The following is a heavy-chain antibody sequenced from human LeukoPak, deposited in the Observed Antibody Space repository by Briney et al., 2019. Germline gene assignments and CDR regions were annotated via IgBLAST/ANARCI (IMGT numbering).Heavy chain of an antibody. J-gene: IGHJ5*02. D-gene: IGHD3-22*01. Sequence: GALRLSCAASGFTFSSYAMSWVRQAPGKGLEWVSSISSSSSYIYYADSVKGRFTISRDNAKNSLYLQMNSLRAEDTAVYYCARDGAYYDSSGRTRRFDPWGQGTLVTVSS. CDR3: ARDGAYYDSSGRTRRFDP. CDR1: GFTFSSYA. CDR2: ISSSSSYI. V-gene: IGHV3-21*01.